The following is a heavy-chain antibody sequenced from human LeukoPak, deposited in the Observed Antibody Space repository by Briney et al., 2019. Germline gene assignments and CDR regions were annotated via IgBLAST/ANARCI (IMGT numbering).Heavy chain of an antibody. CDR1: GFSFTNYW. J-gene: IGHJ4*02. D-gene: IGHD5-12*01. V-gene: IGHV5-51*01. Sequence: GESLKISCKASGFSFTNYWIGWVRQMPGKGLEWMGIIYPGDSDTRYSPSFQGQVTISADKSSSTAYLQWRSLKASDTAMYYCARGLSGFPFDYWGQGTLVTVSS. CDR2: IYPGDSDT. CDR3: ARGLSGFPFDY.